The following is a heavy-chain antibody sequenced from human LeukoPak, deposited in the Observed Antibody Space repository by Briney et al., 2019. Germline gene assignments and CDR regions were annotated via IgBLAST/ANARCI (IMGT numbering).Heavy chain of an antibody. CDR3: ARGRHSYESSDYYYEGDAFDI. CDR2: INPSGDST. D-gene: IGHD3-22*01. CDR1: GDTFTSYY. V-gene: IGHV1-46*01. J-gene: IGHJ3*02. Sequence: ASVKVSCKASGDTFTSYYMHWVRQAPGQGLEWMGIINPSGDSTSSAQTFQGRVTMTRDMSTSTVYMALSSLRTEDTAVYYCARGRHSYESSDYYYEGDAFDIWGQGTMVTVSA.